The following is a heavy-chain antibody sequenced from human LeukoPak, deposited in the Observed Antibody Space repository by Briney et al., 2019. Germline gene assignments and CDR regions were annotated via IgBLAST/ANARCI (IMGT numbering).Heavy chain of an antibody. CDR1: GGSISSYY. J-gene: IGHJ5*02. D-gene: IGHD3-22*01. V-gene: IGHV4-4*07. CDR3: ARVVRYYYDSSGYYPRAAWFDP. CDR2: IYASGST. Sequence: SETLSLTCTVSGGSISSYYWSWIRQPAGKGLEWIGRIYASGSTNYNPSLKSRVTMSVDTSKNQFSLKLSSVTAADTAVYYCARVVRYYYDSSGYYPRAAWFDPWGQGTLVTVSS.